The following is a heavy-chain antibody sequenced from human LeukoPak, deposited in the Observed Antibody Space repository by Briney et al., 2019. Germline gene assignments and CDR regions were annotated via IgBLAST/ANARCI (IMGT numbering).Heavy chain of an antibody. D-gene: IGHD3-16*01. CDR1: GYTFTSYG. V-gene: IGHV1-18*01. J-gene: IGHJ4*02. CDR3: ARRRGLNYFDY. Sequence: ASVKVSCKASGYTFTSYGFSWVRQAPGQGLEWMGWISAYNGNTNYAQKFQGRVTMTRNTSISTAFMELSSLRSEDTAVYYCARRRGLNYFDYWGQGTLVTVSS. CDR2: ISAYNGNT.